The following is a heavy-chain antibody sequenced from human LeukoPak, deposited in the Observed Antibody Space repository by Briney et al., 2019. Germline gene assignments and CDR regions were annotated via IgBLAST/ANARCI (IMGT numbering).Heavy chain of an antibody. Sequence: SETLSLTCTVSGGSISGYCWTWIRQPPGKGLEWIGYISYSGSTSSHPSLKSRVIISLDMSKSQFSLKLTSVTAADTAVYYCVRGYSGYPYYLDYWGQGTPVTVSS. CDR3: VRGYSGYPYYLDY. J-gene: IGHJ4*02. CDR1: GGSISGYC. CDR2: ISYSGST. V-gene: IGHV4-59*08. D-gene: IGHD5-12*01.